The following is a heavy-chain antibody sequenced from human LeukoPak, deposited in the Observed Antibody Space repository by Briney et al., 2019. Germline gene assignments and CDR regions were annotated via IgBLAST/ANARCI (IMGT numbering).Heavy chain of an antibody. V-gene: IGHV3-33*01. CDR3: ARPGRVTMVRGVNPSGMDV. CDR1: GFTFSSYG. CDR2: IWYDGSNK. J-gene: IGHJ6*02. Sequence: GRSLRLSCAASGFTFSSYGMHWVRQAPGKGLEWVAVIWYDGSNKYYADSVKGRFTISRDNSKNTLYLQMNSLRAEDTAVYYCARPGRVTMVRGVNPSGMDVWGQGTTVTVSS. D-gene: IGHD3-10*01.